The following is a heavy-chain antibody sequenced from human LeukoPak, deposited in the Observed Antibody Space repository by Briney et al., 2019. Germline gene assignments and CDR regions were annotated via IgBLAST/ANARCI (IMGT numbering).Heavy chain of an antibody. CDR2: IIPIFGTA. CDR3: ARGRAGSSGWYGY. V-gene: IGHV1-69*05. J-gene: IGHJ4*02. CDR1: GGTFSSYA. D-gene: IGHD6-19*01. Sequence: SVKVSCKASGGTFSSYAISWVRQAPGQGLEWMGRIIPIFGTANYAQKFQGRVTITTDESTSTAYMELSSLRSEDTAVYYCARGRAGSSGWYGYWGQGTLVTVSS.